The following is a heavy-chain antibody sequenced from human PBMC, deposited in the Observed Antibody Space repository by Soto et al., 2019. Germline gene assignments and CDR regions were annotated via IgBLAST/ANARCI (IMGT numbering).Heavy chain of an antibody. J-gene: IGHJ4*02. CDR2: INHSGST. V-gene: IGHV4-34*01. CDR3: ARGPALYCSSTSCYRFDY. Sequence: QVQLQQWGAGLLKPSETLSLTCAVYGGSFSGYYWSWIRQPPGKGLEWIGEINHSGSTKYNPSLKSRVTISVDTSKNQFSLKLSSVTAADTAVYYCARGPALYCSSTSCYRFDYWGQGTLVTVSS. D-gene: IGHD2-2*01. CDR1: GGSFSGYY.